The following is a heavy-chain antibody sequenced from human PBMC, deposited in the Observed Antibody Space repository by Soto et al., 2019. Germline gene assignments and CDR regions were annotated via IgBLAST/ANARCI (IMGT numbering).Heavy chain of an antibody. CDR1: GYTFSSYA. CDR3: ARETGEGTIDF. CDR2: INAGYGNT. Sequence: QVHLVQSGAEVRKPGASVKVSCKASGYTFSSYAMHWVRQAPGQRLEWMGWINAGYGNTKSSQKFQDRVTISRDTSASTAYMELPSLRSEDTAVYYCARETGEGTIDFCGQRTLVTVAS. D-gene: IGHD7-27*01. V-gene: IGHV1-3*01. J-gene: IGHJ4*02.